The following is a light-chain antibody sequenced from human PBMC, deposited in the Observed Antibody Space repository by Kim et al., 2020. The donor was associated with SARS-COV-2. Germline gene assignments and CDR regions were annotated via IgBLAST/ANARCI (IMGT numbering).Light chain of an antibody. J-gene: IGKJ2*01. CDR2: GAS. CDR1: QSVSGSY. V-gene: IGKV3-20*01. CDR3: QQYGSSPQT. Sequence: EIVLTQSPGTLSLSPGERATLSCRASQSVSGSYLVWYQQKPGQAPRLLIYGASSRATGIPDRFSGSGSGTDFTLTISRLEPEDSAVYYCQQYGSSPQTFGQGTKLEI.